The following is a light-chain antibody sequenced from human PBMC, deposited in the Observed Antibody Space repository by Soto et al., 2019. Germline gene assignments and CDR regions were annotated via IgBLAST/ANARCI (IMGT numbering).Light chain of an antibody. Sequence: DLHLTKSPSTLPASVGDRVTLTCRASQSISSWLAWYQQKPXKAPKVLIFDASSLESGVPSRFSGSGSGTEFTLTISSLQPDDFATYYCQHYNSYSEAFGQGTKV. V-gene: IGKV1-5*01. CDR1: QSISSW. CDR2: DAS. CDR3: QHYNSYSEA. J-gene: IGKJ1*01.